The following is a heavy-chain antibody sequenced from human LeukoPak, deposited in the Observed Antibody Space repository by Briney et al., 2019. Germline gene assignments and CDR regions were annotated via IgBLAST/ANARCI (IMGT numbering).Heavy chain of an antibody. Sequence: QPGGSLRLSCAASGFTFSSYWMSWVRQAPGKGLEWVANIKQDGSEKYYVDSVKGRFTISRDNAKNSLYLQMNSLRAEDTAAYYCATGYSGYSFDYWGQGTLVTVSS. D-gene: IGHD5-12*01. V-gene: IGHV3-7*01. CDR1: GFTFSSYW. CDR3: ATGYSGYSFDY. J-gene: IGHJ4*02. CDR2: IKQDGSEK.